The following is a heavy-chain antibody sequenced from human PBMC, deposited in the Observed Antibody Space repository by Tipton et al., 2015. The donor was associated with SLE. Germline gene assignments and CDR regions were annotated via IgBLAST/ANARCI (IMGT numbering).Heavy chain of an antibody. J-gene: IGHJ6*03. CDR2: ISYDGNNK. V-gene: IGHV3-30*03. CDR1: GFTFSSYS. Sequence: RSLRLSCAASGFTFSSYSMNWVRQAPGKGLEWVAVISYDGNNKYYADSVEGRFTISRDNSKNTLYLQMNSLRAEDTAVYYCARDGEGDYYYYYMDVWGKGTTVTVSS. CDR3: ARDGEGDYYYYYMDV.